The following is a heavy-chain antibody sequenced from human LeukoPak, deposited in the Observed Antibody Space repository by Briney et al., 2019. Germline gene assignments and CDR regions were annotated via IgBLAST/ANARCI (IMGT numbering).Heavy chain of an antibody. Sequence: PGGSLRLSCAASGFIFSSYSMNWVRQAPGKGLEWVSFISSSSSYIYYADSVKGRFTISRDNAKNSLYLQMNSLRAEDTAVYYCARARYSSLPFDPWGQGTLVTVSS. V-gene: IGHV3-21*01. CDR3: ARARYSSLPFDP. J-gene: IGHJ5*02. D-gene: IGHD6-13*01. CDR2: ISSSSSYI. CDR1: GFIFSSYS.